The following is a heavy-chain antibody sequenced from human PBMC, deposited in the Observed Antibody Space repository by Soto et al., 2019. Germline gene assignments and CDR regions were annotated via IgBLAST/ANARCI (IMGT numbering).Heavy chain of an antibody. D-gene: IGHD3-3*01. CDR1: GGSISSSSYY. CDR2: IYYSGST. V-gene: IGHV4-39*07. Sequence: SETLSLTCTVSGGSISSSSYYWGWIRQPPGKGLEWIGSIYYSGSTYYNPSLKSRVTISVDTSKNQFSLKLSSVTAADTAVYYCARELQFWSGYSHNWFDPWGQGTLVTVSS. CDR3: ARELQFWSGYSHNWFDP. J-gene: IGHJ5*02.